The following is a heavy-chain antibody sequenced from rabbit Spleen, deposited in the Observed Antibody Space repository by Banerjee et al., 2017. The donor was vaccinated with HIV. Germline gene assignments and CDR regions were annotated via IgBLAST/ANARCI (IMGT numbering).Heavy chain of an antibody. CDR1: SFSFSSTYD. CDR3: ARGAGASGWGYDL. Sequence: QSLEESGGDLVKPGASRTLTGTAASFSFSSTYDMCGVRQAPGKGLEWIGCIDGTIGAAYGSWASGRFTISKTSSTTVTLQMTSLTAADTATYFCARGAGASGWGYDLWGPGTLVTVS. D-gene: IGHD4-1*01. J-gene: IGHJ4*01. V-gene: IGHV1S40*01. CDR2: IDGTIGAA.